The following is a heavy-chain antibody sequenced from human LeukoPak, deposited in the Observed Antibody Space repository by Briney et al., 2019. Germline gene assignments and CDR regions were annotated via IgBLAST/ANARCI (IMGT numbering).Heavy chain of an antibody. D-gene: IGHD5-12*01. CDR3: ARAIVGTENFDY. CDR1: GLTFSTHA. J-gene: IGHJ4*02. V-gene: IGHV3-30*10. Sequence: TGGSLRLSCAASGLTFSTHAMHWVRQAPGKGLEWVAVVSHDGNTKYYTDSVKDRYTISRDNSKNTLYLQMNGLGTDDTAVYYCARAIVGTENFDYWGQGTLVTVSS. CDR2: VSHDGNTK.